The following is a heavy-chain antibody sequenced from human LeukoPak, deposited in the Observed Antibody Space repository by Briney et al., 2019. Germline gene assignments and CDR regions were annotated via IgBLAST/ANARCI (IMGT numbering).Heavy chain of an antibody. V-gene: IGHV1-18*01. J-gene: IGHJ4*02. D-gene: IGHD3-22*01. CDR1: GYTFISYG. CDR2: ISVYNGNT. Sequence: ASVKVSCKASGYTFISYGISWVRQAPGRGLEWMGWISVYNGNTNYAQKLQGRVTMTTDTSTSTAYMELRSLRSDDTAMYYCARVFDSSGYDFDYWGQGTLVTVSS. CDR3: ARVFDSSGYDFDY.